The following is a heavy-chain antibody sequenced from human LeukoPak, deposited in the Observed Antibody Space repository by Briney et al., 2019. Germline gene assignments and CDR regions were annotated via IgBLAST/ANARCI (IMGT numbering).Heavy chain of an antibody. CDR1: EFILDNYA. CDR2: ISGDGGST. D-gene: IGHD6-19*01. Sequence: GSLRLSCAAPEFILDNYAIHWVRQDPGKGLEWVSLISGDGGSTFYADSVRGRFTISRDNTRKSLSLQMSSLRSEDTALYYCARESETSGWYDYWGQGTLVTVSS. V-gene: IGHV3-43*02. J-gene: IGHJ4*02. CDR3: ARESETSGWYDY.